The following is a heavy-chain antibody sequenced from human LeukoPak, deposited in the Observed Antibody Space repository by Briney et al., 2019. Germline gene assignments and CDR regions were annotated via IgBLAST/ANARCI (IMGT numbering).Heavy chain of an antibody. CDR3: ARDETIAANAFDY. CDR1: GFTFSRYW. J-gene: IGHJ4*02. D-gene: IGHD6-13*01. CDR2: IKQDGSEK. V-gene: IGHV3-7*01. Sequence: GGSLRLSCAASGFTFSRYWMSWVRQAPGKGLEWVANIKQDGSEKDYVDSVKGRFTISRDSAKNSLYLQMNSLTAEDTAVYYCARDETIAANAFDYWGQGTLVTVSS.